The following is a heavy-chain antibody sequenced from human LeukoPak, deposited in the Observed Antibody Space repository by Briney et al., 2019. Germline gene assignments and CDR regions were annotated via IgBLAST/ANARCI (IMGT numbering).Heavy chain of an antibody. V-gene: IGHV1-18*01. D-gene: IGHD3-22*01. J-gene: IGHJ4*02. Sequence: ASVKVSCKASGYTFTSYGISWVRQAPGQGLEWMGWISAYNGNTNYAQKLQGRVTMTTDTSTSTAYMELRSLRSDDTAVYYCAREAPKTRYDSSGYYRGDFDYWGQGTLVTVSS. CDR3: AREAPKTRYDSSGYYRGDFDY. CDR2: ISAYNGNT. CDR1: GYTFTSYG.